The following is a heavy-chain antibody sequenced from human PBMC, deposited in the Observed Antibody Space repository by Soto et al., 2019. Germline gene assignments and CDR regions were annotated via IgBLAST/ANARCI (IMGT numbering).Heavy chain of an antibody. CDR1: GYPFNTYY. V-gene: IGHV1-46*02. CDR2: IHPSGGGS. Sequence: GASVKVSCKSSGYPFNTYYLHWVRQAPGQGLEWVGMIHPSGGGSTYAQKFLGRVTMTMDSSTSTVFMELTSLRSADTAVYYCARGGHIAVVTDSFDSWGQGTLVTVSS. J-gene: IGHJ4*02. D-gene: IGHD2-21*02. CDR3: ARGGHIAVVTDSFDS.